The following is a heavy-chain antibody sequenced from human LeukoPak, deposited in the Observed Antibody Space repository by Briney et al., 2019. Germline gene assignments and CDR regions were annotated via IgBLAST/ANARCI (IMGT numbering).Heavy chain of an antibody. CDR3: AKDRYCSGGSCYFDY. Sequence: PSETLSLTCAVYGGSFSGYYWSWIRQPPGKGLEWVSAISGSGGSTYYADSVKGRFTISRDNSKNTLYLQMNSLRAEDTAVYYCAKDRYCSGGSCYFDYWGQGTLVTVSS. CDR1: GGSFSGYY. V-gene: IGHV3-23*01. D-gene: IGHD2-15*01. J-gene: IGHJ4*02. CDR2: ISGSGGST.